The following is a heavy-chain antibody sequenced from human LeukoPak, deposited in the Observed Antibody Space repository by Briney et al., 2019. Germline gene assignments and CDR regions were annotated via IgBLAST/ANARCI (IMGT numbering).Heavy chain of an antibody. CDR1: GYSISSGYY. D-gene: IGHD5-12*01. CDR3: ARSGYSGYDYFDY. CDR2: VYHSGST. J-gene: IGHJ4*02. V-gene: IGHV4-38-2*02. Sequence: SETLSLTCTVSGYSISSGYYWGWIRQPPGKGLEWIGSVYHSGSTYYNPSLKSRVTISVDTSKNQFSLKLSSVTAADTAVYYCARSGYSGYDYFDYWGQGTLVTVSS.